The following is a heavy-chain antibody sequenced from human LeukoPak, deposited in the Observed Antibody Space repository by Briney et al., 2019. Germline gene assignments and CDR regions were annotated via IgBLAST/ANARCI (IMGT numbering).Heavy chain of an antibody. D-gene: IGHD5-24*01. V-gene: IGHV4-38-2*02. J-gene: IGHJ4*02. CDR2: IYHSGST. CDR1: GYSISSGYY. Sequence: PSETLSLTCTVSGYSISSGYYWGWIRQPPGKGLEWIGSIYHSGSTYYNPSLKSRVTISVDTSKNQFSLKLSSVTAADTAVYYCARDSLRDGYNWSSRSAEWYYWGQGTLVTVSS. CDR3: ARDSLRDGYNWSSRSAEWYY.